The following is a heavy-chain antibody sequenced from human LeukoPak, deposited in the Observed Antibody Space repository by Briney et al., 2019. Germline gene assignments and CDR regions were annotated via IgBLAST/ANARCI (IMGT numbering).Heavy chain of an antibody. CDR3: TGSFGELSFFDY. Sequence: GGSLRLSCTASGFTSGDYGMSWVRQAPGKGLEWVGFIRSKAYGGTTEYAASVKGRFTISRDDSKSIAYLQMNSLKTEDTAVYFCTGSFGELSFFDYWGQGTLVTVSS. D-gene: IGHD3-10*01. V-gene: IGHV3-49*04. J-gene: IGHJ4*02. CDR1: GFTSGDYG. CDR2: IRSKAYGGTT.